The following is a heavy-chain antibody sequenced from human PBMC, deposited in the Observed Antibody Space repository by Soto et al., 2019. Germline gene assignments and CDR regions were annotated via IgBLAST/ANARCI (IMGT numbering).Heavy chain of an antibody. V-gene: IGHV3-21*01. CDR2: ISSSSSYI. CDR1: GFTFSSYS. CDR3: AILGMVVAATGRNWFDP. J-gene: IGHJ5*02. Sequence: GGSLRLSCAASGFTFSSYSMNWVRQAPGKGLEWVSSISSSSSYIYYADSVKGRFTISRDNAKNSLYLQMNSLRAEDTAVYYCAILGMVVAATGRNWFDPWGQGTLVTVSS. D-gene: IGHD2-15*01.